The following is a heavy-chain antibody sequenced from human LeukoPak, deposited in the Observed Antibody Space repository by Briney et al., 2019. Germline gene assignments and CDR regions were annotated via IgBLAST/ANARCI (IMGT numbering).Heavy chain of an antibody. CDR2: ISAYNGNT. CDR1: GYTFTSYG. D-gene: IGHD3-22*01. J-gene: IGHJ4*02. Sequence: ASVKVSCKASGYTFTSYGISWVRQAPGQGLEWMGWISAYNGNTNYAQKLQGRVTMTTDTSTSTAYMELRSLRSDDTAVYYCAREGGYYDGSGYYLLPPADYWGQGTLVTVSS. CDR3: AREGGYYDGSGYYLLPPADY. V-gene: IGHV1-18*01.